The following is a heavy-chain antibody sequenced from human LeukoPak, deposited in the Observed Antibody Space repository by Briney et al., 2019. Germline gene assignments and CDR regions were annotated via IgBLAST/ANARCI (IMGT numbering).Heavy chain of an antibody. Sequence: ASVKVSCKASGYTFTDYYMHWVRQAPGQGLEWMGWINPNSGGTNYAQKFQGRVTMTRDTSISTPYMEVSRLRSDDTAVYYCARVYGDHYGSGVIDYWGQGTLVTVSS. CDR2: INPNSGGT. D-gene: IGHD3-10*01. CDR1: GYTFTDYY. CDR3: ARVYGDHYGSGVIDY. V-gene: IGHV1-2*02. J-gene: IGHJ4*02.